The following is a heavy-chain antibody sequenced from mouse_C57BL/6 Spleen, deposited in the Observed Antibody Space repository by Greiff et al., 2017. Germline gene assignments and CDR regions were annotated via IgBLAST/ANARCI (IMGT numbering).Heavy chain of an antibody. J-gene: IGHJ2*01. D-gene: IGHD1-1*01. CDR1: GFSLTSYG. CDR2: IWSGGST. CDR3: ASLITTVGGSSYYFDY. Sequence: VQLQESGPGLVQPSQSLSITCTVSGFSLTSYGVHWVRQSPGKGLEWLGVIWSGGSTDYNAAFISRLSISKDNSKSQVFFKMNSLQADDTAIYYCASLITTVGGSSYYFDYWGQGTTLTVSS. V-gene: IGHV2-2*01.